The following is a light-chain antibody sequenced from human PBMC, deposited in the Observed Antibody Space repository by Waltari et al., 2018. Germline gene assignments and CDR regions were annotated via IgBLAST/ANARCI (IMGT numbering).Light chain of an antibody. V-gene: IGKV1-5*01. Sequence: DIQMTQSPSTVSASLGDRVTITCRASQNLNTFLSWYQQKPGAVPNLLIYDASTLERGVPSRFGGSGSGTHFTLTISGLQPDDFATYYCQQYYDYPINFGQGTRL. CDR1: QNLNTF. CDR3: QQYYDYPIN. CDR2: DAS. J-gene: IGKJ5*01.